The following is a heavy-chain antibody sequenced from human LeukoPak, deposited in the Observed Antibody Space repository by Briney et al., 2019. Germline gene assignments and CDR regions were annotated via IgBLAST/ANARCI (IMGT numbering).Heavy chain of an antibody. D-gene: IGHD1-26*01. V-gene: IGHV3-7*01. J-gene: IGHJ4*02. CDR2: MNQDGSEK. Sequence: GGSLRLSCADSGFTFSNYRMSWVRQAPGKGLEWVANMNQDGSEKYYVDSVRGRFTISRDNAKNSLYLQMNSPRAEDTAVYYCARESHATFDYWGQGTLVIVSS. CDR3: ARESHATFDY. CDR1: GFTFSNYR.